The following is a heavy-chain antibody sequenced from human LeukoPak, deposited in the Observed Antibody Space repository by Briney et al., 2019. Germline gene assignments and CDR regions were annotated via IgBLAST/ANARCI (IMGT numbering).Heavy chain of an antibody. V-gene: IGHV4-34*01. Sequence: SETLSLTCAVYGGSFSGYYWSWTRQPPGKGLEWIGEINHSGSTNYNPSLKSRVTISVDTSKNQFSLKLSSVTAADTAVYYCVTTPDSSGYYKPFDYWGQGTLVTVSS. J-gene: IGHJ4*02. CDR2: INHSGST. D-gene: IGHD3-22*01. CDR1: GGSFSGYY. CDR3: VTTPDSSGYYKPFDY.